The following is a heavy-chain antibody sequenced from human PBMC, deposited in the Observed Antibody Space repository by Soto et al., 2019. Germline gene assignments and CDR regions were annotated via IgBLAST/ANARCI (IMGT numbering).Heavy chain of an antibody. CDR2: ISAYNGNT. V-gene: IGHV1-18*01. CDR3: ARDSRLGIESRDKYYYYYYMDV. J-gene: IGHJ6*03. CDR1: GYTFTSYG. D-gene: IGHD7-27*01. Sequence: GASVKVSCKASGYTFTSYGISWVRQAPGQGLEWMGWISAYNGNTNYAQKLQGRVTMTTDTSTSTAYMELRSLRSDDTAVYYCARDSRLGIESRDKYYYYYYMDVWGKGTTVTVSS.